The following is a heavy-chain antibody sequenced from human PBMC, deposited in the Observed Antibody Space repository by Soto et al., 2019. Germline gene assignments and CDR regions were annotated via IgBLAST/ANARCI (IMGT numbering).Heavy chain of an antibody. D-gene: IGHD5-18*01. Sequence: LRLSCAASGFILNNYAMTWVRQAPGKGLEWVSTVTASGGGTFYANSVKGRFTISRDNSRNTLHLQMSSLRVEDTALYYCAKALVPALTAKFGYWGQGTLVTVSS. CDR1: GFILNNYA. CDR3: AKALVPALTAKFGY. J-gene: IGHJ4*02. CDR2: VTASGGGT. V-gene: IGHV3-23*01.